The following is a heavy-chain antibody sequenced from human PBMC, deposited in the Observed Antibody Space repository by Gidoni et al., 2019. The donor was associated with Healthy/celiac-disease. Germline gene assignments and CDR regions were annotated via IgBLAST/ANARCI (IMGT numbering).Heavy chain of an antibody. Sequence: QVQLVQSGAEVTKPGSSVKVSCKASGGTFSSYAISWVRQAPGQGLEWMGGIIPIFGTANYAQKFQGRVTITADESTSTAYMELSSLRSEDTAVYYCARVPLRYDSSGYYLTEVNWFDPWGQGTLVTVSS. CDR1: GGTFSSYA. CDR3: ARVPLRYDSSGYYLTEVNWFDP. V-gene: IGHV1-69*01. J-gene: IGHJ5*02. D-gene: IGHD3-22*01. CDR2: IIPIFGTA.